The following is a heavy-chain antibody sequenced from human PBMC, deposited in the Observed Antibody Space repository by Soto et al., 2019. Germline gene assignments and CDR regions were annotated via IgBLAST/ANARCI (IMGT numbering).Heavy chain of an antibody. V-gene: IGHV1-8*01. CDR1: GYTFTSYD. CDR3: ARGELLWFGDPKGWFDP. Sequence: QVQLVQSGAEVKKPGASVKVSCKASGYTFTSYDINWARQATGQGLEWMGWMNPNSGNTGYAQKFQGRVTMTRNTSISTAYMELSSLRSEDTAVYYCARGELLWFGDPKGWFDPWGQGTLVTVSS. D-gene: IGHD3-10*01. CDR2: MNPNSGNT. J-gene: IGHJ5*02.